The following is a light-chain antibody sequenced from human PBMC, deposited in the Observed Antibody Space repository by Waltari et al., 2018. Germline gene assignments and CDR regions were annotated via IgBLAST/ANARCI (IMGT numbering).Light chain of an antibody. CDR2: EVN. CDR3: SSYAGTDNFVV. J-gene: IGLJ2*01. CDR1: SSDVGAYDY. V-gene: IGLV2-8*01. Sequence: QSALTQPPSASGSPGQSVTISCTGTSSDVGAYDYVSWYQHHPDKAPKLIVFEVNKWPSGVPDRFSGSKAGNTASLTVSGLQAEDEADYYCSSYAGTDNFVVFGGGTKLTGL.